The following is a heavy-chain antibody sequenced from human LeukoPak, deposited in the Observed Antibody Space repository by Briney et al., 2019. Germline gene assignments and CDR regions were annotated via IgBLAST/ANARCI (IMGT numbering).Heavy chain of an antibody. V-gene: IGHV4-61*02. J-gene: IGHJ6*03. CDR2: IYTSGST. D-gene: IGHD2-2*01. CDR3: AARGYIVVVPAAKGGGPDNYYYYMDV. Sequence: SQTLSLTCTVSDGSISSGSYYWSWIRQPAGKGLEWIGRIYTSGSTNYNPSLKSRVTISVDTSKNQFSLKLSSVTAADTAVYYCAARGYIVVVPAAKGGGPDNYYYYMDVWGKGTTVTISS. CDR1: DGSISSGSYY.